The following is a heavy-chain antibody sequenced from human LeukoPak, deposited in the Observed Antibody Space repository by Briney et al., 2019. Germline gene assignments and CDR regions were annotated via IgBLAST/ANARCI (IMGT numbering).Heavy chain of an antibody. D-gene: IGHD6-13*01. CDR1: GFTFSSSP. Sequence: GGSLRLSCAASGFTFSSSPMSWVRQAPGKGLDWVSSISADGPTYYADSVKGRFTISRDNSKNTLYLQMNSLRGEDTAVCYCAKVSQWGNSRWYEGDWGQGTLVTVSS. CDR2: ISADGPT. J-gene: IGHJ4*02. CDR3: AKVSQWGNSRWYEGD. V-gene: IGHV3-23*01.